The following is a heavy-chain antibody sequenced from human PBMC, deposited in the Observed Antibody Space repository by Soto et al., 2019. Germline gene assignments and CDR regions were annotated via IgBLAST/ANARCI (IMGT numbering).Heavy chain of an antibody. Sequence: SETLSLTCTVSGASIDSYYWNWIRQPPGKGLEWIGHIYYSGSTTYNPSLKTRVTISVDRSKNQFSLKLTSVTAADTAVYYCARDRTHFDSSAYYSGLDVWGQGTTVTVSS. CDR1: GASIDSYY. V-gene: IGHV4-59*13. CDR3: ARDRTHFDSSAYYSGLDV. CDR2: IYYSGST. J-gene: IGHJ6*02. D-gene: IGHD3-22*01.